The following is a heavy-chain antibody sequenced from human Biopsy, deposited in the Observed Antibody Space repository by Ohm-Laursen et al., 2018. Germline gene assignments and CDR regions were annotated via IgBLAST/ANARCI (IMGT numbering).Heavy chain of an antibody. CDR3: SLQSVAQMKNFDY. V-gene: IGHV1-2*02. J-gene: IGHJ4*02. D-gene: IGHD6-19*01. CDR2: ISPKSGDT. CDR1: RFSLTGYY. Sequence: ATANVSCKASRFSLTGYYIHSVRQAPGPRLEWMGWISPKSGDTNYAHKFQGSITMTRDTSMSTAYMEMSRLRCDDTAVYYCSLQSVAQMKNFDYWGQGTLVTVSS.